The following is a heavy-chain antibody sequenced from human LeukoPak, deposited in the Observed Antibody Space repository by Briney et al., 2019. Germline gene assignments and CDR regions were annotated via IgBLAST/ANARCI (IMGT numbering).Heavy chain of an antibody. CDR3: ARARRDYGDGRDYMDV. V-gene: IGHV1-2*02. CDR1: GYTFNDYY. J-gene: IGHJ6*03. D-gene: IGHD4-17*01. CDR2: INPKSGDT. Sequence: ASVKVSCKASGYTFNDYYINWVRQAPGQGLEWMGWINPKSGDTKFAQKFQGRVTMTRDTSISTAYMDLSRLKSDDTAVYYCARARRDYGDGRDYMDVWGKGTTVTVSS.